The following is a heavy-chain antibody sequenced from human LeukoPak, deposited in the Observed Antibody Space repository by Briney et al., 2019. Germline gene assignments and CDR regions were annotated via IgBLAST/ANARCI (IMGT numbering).Heavy chain of an antibody. CDR2: MYYSGST. J-gene: IGHJ4*02. D-gene: IGHD3-22*01. CDR1: GGAITGSSYY. V-gene: IGHV4-39*01. Sequence: SETLSLTCTVSGGAITGSSYYWGWIRQPPGKGLDWIGSMYYSGSTYYNPSLKSRVTISVDTSRNQFTLKLSSVTAADAAVYYCARQYYDNTGYYYFDYWGQGTLVAVSS. CDR3: ARQYYDNTGYYYFDY.